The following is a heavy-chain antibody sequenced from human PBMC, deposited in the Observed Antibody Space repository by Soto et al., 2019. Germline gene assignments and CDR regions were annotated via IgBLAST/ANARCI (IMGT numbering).Heavy chain of an antibody. D-gene: IGHD2-2*01. J-gene: IGHJ5*02. CDR3: ARVPASHKGNWFYP. V-gene: IGHV4-59*01. CDR2: IYYSGST. CDR1: GGSISSYY. Sequence: SETLSLTCTVSGGSISSYYWSWIRQPPRKGLEWIGYIYYSGSTNYNPSLKSRVTISVATSKNQFSLRLNSVTAADTAVYYCARVPASHKGNWFYPWGQGTLVTVS.